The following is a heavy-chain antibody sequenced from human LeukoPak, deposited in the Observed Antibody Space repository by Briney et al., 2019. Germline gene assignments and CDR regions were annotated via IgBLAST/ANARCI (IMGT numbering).Heavy chain of an antibody. CDR2: IYYSGST. CDR1: GGSISSYY. CDR3: ARHERTWYSSSWYDNWFDP. J-gene: IGHJ5*02. V-gene: IGHV4-59*08. D-gene: IGHD6-13*01. Sequence: PSETLSLTCTVSGGSISSYYWSWIRQPPGKGLEWIGYIYYSGSTNYNPSLKSRVTISVDTSKNQFTLKLSSVTAADTAVYYCARHERTWYSSSWYDNWFDPWGQGTLVTVSS.